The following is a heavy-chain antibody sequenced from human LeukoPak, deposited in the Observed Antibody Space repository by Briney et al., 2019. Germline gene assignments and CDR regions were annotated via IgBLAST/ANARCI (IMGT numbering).Heavy chain of an antibody. D-gene: IGHD3-9*01. J-gene: IGHJ4*02. CDR3: AKPGLRYFDWLLKY. V-gene: IGHV3-23*01. CDR2: ISGSGGST. CDR1: GFTFSSYA. Sequence: PGGSLRLSCAASGFTFSSYAMSWVRQAPGKGLEWVSAISGSGGSTYYADSVKGRFTISRDNSKNTLYLQMNSLRAGDTAVYYCAKPGLRYFDWLLKYWGQGTLVTVSS.